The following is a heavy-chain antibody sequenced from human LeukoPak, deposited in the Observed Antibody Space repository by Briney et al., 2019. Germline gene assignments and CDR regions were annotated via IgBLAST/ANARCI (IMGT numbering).Heavy chain of an antibody. CDR1: GGSFSGYY. J-gene: IGHJ4*02. CDR2: INHSGST. CDR3: ARRDY. Sequence: PSETLSLTCAVYGGSFSGYYWSWIRQPPGKGLEWIGEINHSGSTNYNPSLKSRVTISVDTSRNQFSLKLSSVTAADTAVYYCARRDYWGQGTLVTVSS. V-gene: IGHV4-34*01.